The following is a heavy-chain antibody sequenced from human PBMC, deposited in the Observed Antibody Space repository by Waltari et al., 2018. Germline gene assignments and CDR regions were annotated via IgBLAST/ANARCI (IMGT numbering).Heavy chain of an antibody. J-gene: IGHJ6*02. CDR2: ISRNSDSI. CDR1: GFTFDDYA. CDR3: AKETRGPRIAMAATDYYYYGMDV. D-gene: IGHD6-19*01. Sequence: EVQLVESGGGLVQPGRSMRLSCAASGFTFDDYAMHWVRQAPGKGLEWVSGISRNSDSIGYGDSVKGRFTISRDNAKNSLYLQMNSLRAEDTALYYCAKETRGPRIAMAATDYYYYGMDVWGQGTTVTVSS. V-gene: IGHV3-9*01.